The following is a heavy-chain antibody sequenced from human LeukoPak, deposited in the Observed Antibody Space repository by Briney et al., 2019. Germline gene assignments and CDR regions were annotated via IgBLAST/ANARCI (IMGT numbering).Heavy chain of an antibody. V-gene: IGHV1-2*02. J-gene: IGHJ6*03. CDR3: ARGQGLRYFDWAPVYYYYYMDV. CDR2: INPNSGLT. CDR1: GYAFRDYY. Sequence: ASVKVSCKASGYAFRDYYVHWVRQAPGQGLQWMGWINPNSGLTNYIQKFQGRVSMTRDTSISTVYMELSSLRSEDTAVYYCARGQGLRYFDWAPVYYYYYMDVWGKGTTVTIPS. D-gene: IGHD3-9*01.